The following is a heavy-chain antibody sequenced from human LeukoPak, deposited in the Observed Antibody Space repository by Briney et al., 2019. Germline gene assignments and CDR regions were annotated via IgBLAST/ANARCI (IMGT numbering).Heavy chain of an antibody. J-gene: IGHJ6*02. D-gene: IGHD3-16*01. V-gene: IGHV3-7*04. CDR3: ARFGVPYGVDV. CDR1: GFTFSTYW. CDR2: IKPDGSEK. Sequence: GGSLRLSCAASGFTFSTYWRSWVRQAPGKGLEWVANIKPDGSEKDYVDSLKGRFTISRDNAKNSLYLQVNSLRAEDTAVYYCARFGVPYGVDVWGQGTTVTVSS.